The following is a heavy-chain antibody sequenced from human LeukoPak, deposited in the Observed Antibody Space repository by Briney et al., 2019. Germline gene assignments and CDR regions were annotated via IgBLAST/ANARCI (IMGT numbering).Heavy chain of an antibody. J-gene: IGHJ4*02. D-gene: IGHD3-22*01. CDR3: ARVGRDQYYYDSKDPLCYFDY. V-gene: IGHV4-59*01. CDR1: GGSISSYY. CDR2: IYYSGST. Sequence: SETLSLTCTVSGGSISSYYWSWIRQPPGKGLEWIGYIYYSGSTNYNPSLKSRVTISVDTSKNQFSLKLSSVTAADTAVYYCARVGRDQYYYDSKDPLCYFDYWGQGTLVTVSS.